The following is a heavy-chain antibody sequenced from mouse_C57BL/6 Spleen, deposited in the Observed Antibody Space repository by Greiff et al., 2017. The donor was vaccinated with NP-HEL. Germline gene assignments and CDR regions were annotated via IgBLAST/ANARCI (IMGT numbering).Heavy chain of an antibody. V-gene: IGHV1-82*01. Sequence: QVQLQQSGPELVKPGASVKISCKASGYAFSSSWMNWVQQRPGKGLEWIGRIYPGDGTTNYNGKFKGKATLTADKSSSTAYMQLSSLTSEDSAVYFCARTFYSNGGYYAMDYWGQGTSVTVSS. CDR3: ARTFYSNGGYYAMDY. D-gene: IGHD2-5*01. CDR1: GYAFSSSW. CDR2: IYPGDGTT. J-gene: IGHJ4*01.